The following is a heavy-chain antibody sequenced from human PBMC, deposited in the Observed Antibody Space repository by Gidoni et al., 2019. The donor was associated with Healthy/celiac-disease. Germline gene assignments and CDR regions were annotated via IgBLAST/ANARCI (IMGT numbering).Heavy chain of an antibody. Sequence: QVQLQESGPGLVKPSATLSLTFTVSGGSISSYYWSWIRQPPGKGLEWIGYIYYSGSTNYNPSLKSRVTISVDTSKNQFSLKLSSVTAADTAVYYCARRAYMDVWGKGTTVTVSS. V-gene: IGHV4-59*01. CDR2: IYYSGST. CDR1: GGSISSYY. CDR3: ARRAYMDV. J-gene: IGHJ6*03.